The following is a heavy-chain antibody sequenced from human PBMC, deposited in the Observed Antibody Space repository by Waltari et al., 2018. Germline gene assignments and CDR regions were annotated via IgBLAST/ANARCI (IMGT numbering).Heavy chain of an antibody. CDR2: IFTRGGT. CDR3: ARDEARYYDIMTGGGYYGLDV. CDR1: GGSISSGSVY. Sequence: QVQLQESGPGLVRPSQTLSLTCTVSGGSISSGSVYWTWIRQPAGKGLEWVGHIFTRGGTKVNPSLKSRVSVSLEPSGNQFSLRLGSVTAADAAGYYCARDEARYYDIMTGGGYYGLDVWGQGTTVTVSS. V-gene: IGHV4-61*02. D-gene: IGHD3-9*01. J-gene: IGHJ6*02.